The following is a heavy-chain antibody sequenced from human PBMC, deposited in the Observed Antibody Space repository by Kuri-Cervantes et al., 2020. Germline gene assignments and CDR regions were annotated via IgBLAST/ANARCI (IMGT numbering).Heavy chain of an antibody. CDR1: GFTFSSYG. J-gene: IGHJ5*02. D-gene: IGHD6-19*01. CDR3: ARIYRLSSGWNLNRFDP. CDR2: INGSDGST. Sequence: GESLKISCAASGFTFSSYGMSWVRQARGKGLEWVSAINGSDGSTYYADSVKGRFTISRDNSKNTLYLQMNSLRAEDTAVYYCARIYRLSSGWNLNRFDPWGEGTLVTVSS. V-gene: IGHV3-23*01.